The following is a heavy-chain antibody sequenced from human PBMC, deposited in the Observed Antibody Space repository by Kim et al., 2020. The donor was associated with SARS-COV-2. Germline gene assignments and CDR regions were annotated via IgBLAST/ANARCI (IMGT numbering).Heavy chain of an antibody. Sequence: SETLSLTCTVSGGSISRSRYYWGWIRQPPGKGLEWIGSIYYSESTYYNPSLKSRITISVDTSKNQFSLRLSSVIAADTAVYYCARSDYDSSGYSKYYFDYWGQGTLVTVSS. CDR2: IYYSEST. V-gene: IGHV4-39*07. J-gene: IGHJ4*02. D-gene: IGHD3-22*01. CDR3: ARSDYDSSGYSKYYFDY. CDR1: GGSISRSRYY.